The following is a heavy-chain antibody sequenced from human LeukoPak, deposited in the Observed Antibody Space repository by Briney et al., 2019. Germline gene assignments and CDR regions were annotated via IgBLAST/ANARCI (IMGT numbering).Heavy chain of an antibody. CDR1: GDSIISSRYY. D-gene: IGHD2-15*01. CDR2: IYYSGST. CDR3: ARGRTYCSGGSCYYDAFDI. J-gene: IGHJ3*02. V-gene: IGHV4-39*07. Sequence: SETLSLTCTVSGDSIISSRYYWGWIRQPPGKGLEWIGSIYYSGSTYYNPSLKSRVTISVDTSKNQFSLKLSSVTAADTAVYYCARGRTYCSGGSCYYDAFDIWGQGTMVTVSS.